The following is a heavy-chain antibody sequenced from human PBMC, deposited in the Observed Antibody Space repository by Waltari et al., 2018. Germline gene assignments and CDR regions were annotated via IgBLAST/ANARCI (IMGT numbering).Heavy chain of an antibody. CDR1: GGSISSYY. CDR3: ASTDYVWGSYRG. J-gene: IGHJ4*02. D-gene: IGHD3-16*02. Sequence: QVQLQESGPGLVKPSETLSLTCTVSGGSISSYYWRWSRQPPGKGLDWIGYIYYSGSTNYNPYLKSRVTISVDTSTNQFSLKLSSVTAAETALYYCASTDYVWGSYRGGGQGTLVTVSS. V-gene: IGHV4-59*01. CDR2: IYYSGST.